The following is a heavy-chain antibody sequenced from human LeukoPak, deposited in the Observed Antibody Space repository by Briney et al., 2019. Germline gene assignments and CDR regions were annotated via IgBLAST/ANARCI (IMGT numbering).Heavy chain of an antibody. Sequence: PGGSLRLSCAASGFTFSSYSMNWVRQAPGKGLEWVPSISSSSSYIYYADSVKGRFTISRDNAKNSLYLQVNSLRTEDTAVYYCARGRYGDQRVDRGYWGQGTLVTVSS. CDR3: ARGRYGDQRVDRGY. V-gene: IGHV3-21*01. CDR1: GFTFSSYS. J-gene: IGHJ4*02. D-gene: IGHD4-17*01. CDR2: ISSSSSYI.